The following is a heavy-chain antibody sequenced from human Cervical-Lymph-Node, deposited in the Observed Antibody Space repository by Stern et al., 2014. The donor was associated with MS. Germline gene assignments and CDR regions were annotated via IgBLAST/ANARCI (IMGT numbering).Heavy chain of an antibody. Sequence: VQLVESGAEVMKPGHSVTVSCKASGGTFSNYGITWFRQAHGRGLAWMCDTNPLFGPTNYAQKFQGRVTMTAHESTATAYMELSGLRSEDTAVYYCAGDRHSSGFDHWGQGTLVTVSS. CDR1: GGTFSNYG. CDR3: AGDRHSSGFDH. D-gene: IGHD3-22*01. CDR2: TNPLFGPT. V-gene: IGHV1-69*01. J-gene: IGHJ4*02.